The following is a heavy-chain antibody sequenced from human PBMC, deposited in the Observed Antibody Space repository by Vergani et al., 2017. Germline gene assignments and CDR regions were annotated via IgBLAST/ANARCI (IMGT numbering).Heavy chain of an antibody. J-gene: IGHJ5*01. D-gene: IGHD4-17*01. CDR2: VNEDETKK. CDR3: ARANTGRHQSDDS. CDR1: GGSISSGGYY. Sequence: VQLQESGPGLVKPSQTLSLTCTVSGGSISSGGYYWSWIRQHPGKGLEWVAIVNEDETKKQYVDSVRGRFTISRDNAKNLLYLQMNSLRGEDTAVYYCARANTGRHQSDDSWGQGTLVTVSS. V-gene: IGHV3-7*01.